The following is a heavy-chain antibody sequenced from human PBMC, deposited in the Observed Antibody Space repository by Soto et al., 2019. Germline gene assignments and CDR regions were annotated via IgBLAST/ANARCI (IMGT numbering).Heavy chain of an antibody. Sequence: GGSLRLSCAASGFTFSSYGMHWVRQAPGKGLEWVAVIWYDGSNKYYADSVKGRFTISRDNSKNTLYLQMNSLRAEDTAVYYCARSYYDYVWGSYRYEDGIGYYYYGMDVWGQGTTVTV. CDR2: IWYDGSNK. J-gene: IGHJ6*02. CDR3: ARSYYDYVWGSYRYEDGIGYYYYGMDV. CDR1: GFTFSSYG. V-gene: IGHV3-33*01. D-gene: IGHD3-16*02.